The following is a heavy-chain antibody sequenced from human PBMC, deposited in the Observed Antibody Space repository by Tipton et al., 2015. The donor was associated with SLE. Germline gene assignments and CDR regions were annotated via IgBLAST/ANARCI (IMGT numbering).Heavy chain of an antibody. D-gene: IGHD2-15*01. Sequence: LSLTCAASGFTFSDYYMSWIRQAPGKGLEWVSIIYSDDNTYYADSVKGRFTISRHNSKNTLYLQMNSLRAEDTAVYFCAVGSGFDYWGQGTLVTVSS. CDR2: IYSDDNT. CDR1: GFTFSDYY. V-gene: IGHV3-53*04. CDR3: AVGSGFDY. J-gene: IGHJ4*02.